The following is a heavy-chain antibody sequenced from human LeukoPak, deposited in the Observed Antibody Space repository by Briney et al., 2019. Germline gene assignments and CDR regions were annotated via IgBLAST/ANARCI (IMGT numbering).Heavy chain of an antibody. D-gene: IGHD4/OR15-4a*01. V-gene: IGHV4-59*01. CDR1: GGSISSYY. CDR2: IYSSGST. CDR3: AVTMEEENWYFDL. J-gene: IGHJ2*01. Sequence: SETLSLTCTVSGGSISSYYWSWIRQPPGKGLEWIGYIYSSGSTNYNPSLKSRVTMSVDTSKNQFSLKLSSVTAADTAVYYCAVTMEEENWYFDLWGRGTLVTVSS.